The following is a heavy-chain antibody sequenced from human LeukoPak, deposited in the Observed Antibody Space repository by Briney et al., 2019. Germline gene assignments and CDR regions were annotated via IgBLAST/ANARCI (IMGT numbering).Heavy chain of an antibody. V-gene: IGHV4-59*01. D-gene: IGHD6-19*01. CDR3: ARTSVAGPGDY. CDR1: GSPISSYY. CDR2: IYYSGST. J-gene: IGHJ4*02. Sequence: SETLSLTCTVSGSPISSYYWSWIRQPPGKGLEWIGYIYYSGSTNYNPSLKSRVTISVDTSKNQFSLKLSSVTAADTAVYYCARTSVAGPGDYWGQGTLVTVSS.